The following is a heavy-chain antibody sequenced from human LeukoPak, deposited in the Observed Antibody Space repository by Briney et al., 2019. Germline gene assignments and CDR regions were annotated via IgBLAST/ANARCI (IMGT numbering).Heavy chain of an antibody. CDR1: GYRFISYW. D-gene: IGHD5-18*01. CDR3: ARQEGYSFAPDY. CDR2: IYPGDSDT. V-gene: IGHV5-51*01. J-gene: IGHJ4*02. Sequence: PGESLKISCKGSGYRFISYWMGWVRQMPGKGPEWMGIIYPGDSDTRYSPSFQGQVTISADKSISTAYLQWSSLKASDTAMYYCARQEGYSFAPDYWGQGTLVTVSS.